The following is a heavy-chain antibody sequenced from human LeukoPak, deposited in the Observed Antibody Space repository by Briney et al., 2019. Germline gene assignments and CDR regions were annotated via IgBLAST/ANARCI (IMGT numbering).Heavy chain of an antibody. CDR2: INHSGST. J-gene: IGHJ4*02. D-gene: IGHD3/OR15-3a*01. V-gene: IGHV4-34*01. CDR3: ARQTGSGLFILP. CDR1: GGSFSTYY. Sequence: SETLSLTCAVYGGSFSTYYWSWIRQPPGKGLEWIGEINHSGSTNYNPSLKSRVTISVDTSKNQFSLKLSSVTAADTAVYYCARQTGSGLFILPGGQGTLVTVSS.